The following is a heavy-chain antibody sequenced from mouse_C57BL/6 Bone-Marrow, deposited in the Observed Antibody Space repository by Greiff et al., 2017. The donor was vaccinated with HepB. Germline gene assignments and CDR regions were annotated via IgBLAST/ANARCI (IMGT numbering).Heavy chain of an antibody. J-gene: IGHJ1*03. D-gene: IGHD1-1*01. CDR2: IWSGGST. V-gene: IGHV2-2*01. Sequence: QVQLQQSGPGLVQPSQSLSITCTVSGFSFTSYGVHWVRQSPGKGLEWLGVIWSGGSTDYNAAFISRLSISKDNSKSQVFFKMNSLQADDTAIYYCARSPSHYYGSSPYWYFDVWGTGTTVTVSS. CDR1: GFSFTSYG. CDR3: ARSPSHYYGSSPYWYFDV.